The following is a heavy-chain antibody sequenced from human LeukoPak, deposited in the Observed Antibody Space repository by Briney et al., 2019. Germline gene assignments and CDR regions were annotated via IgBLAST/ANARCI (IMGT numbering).Heavy chain of an antibody. CDR2: IYSGVTT. D-gene: IGHD2-2*01. Sequence: GGSLRLSCAASGFTVSSNYMNWVRQAPGKGLEWVSVIYSGVTTYYADSVKGRFTISRDNSKKTLYLQMNTLRAQDTAVYYCARAGGSIKPFYYWGEGTLVTVSS. V-gene: IGHV3-53*01. J-gene: IGHJ4*02. CDR1: GFTVSSNY. CDR3: ARAGGSIKPFYY.